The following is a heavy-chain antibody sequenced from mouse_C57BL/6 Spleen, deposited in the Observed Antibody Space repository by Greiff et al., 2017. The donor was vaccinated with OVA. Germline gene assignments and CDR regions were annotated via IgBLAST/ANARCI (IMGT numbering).Heavy chain of an antibody. D-gene: IGHD1-1*01. CDR1: GYTFTSYW. CDR3: ARSARFITTIGYAMNY. J-gene: IGHJ4*01. V-gene: IGHV1-50*01. CDR2: IDPSDSFT. Sequence: QVQLQQPGAELVKPGASVKLFCKASGYTFTSYWMQWVKQRPGQGLEWIGEIDPSDSFTNYNLKFKGKATLTVVTSSSTAYMQICSLAAVDSAVYCCARSARFITTIGYAMNYWSQGTSVTISS.